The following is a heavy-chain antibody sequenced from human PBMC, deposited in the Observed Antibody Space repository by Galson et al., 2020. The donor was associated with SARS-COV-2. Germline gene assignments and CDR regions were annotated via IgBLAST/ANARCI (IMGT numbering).Heavy chain of an antibody. CDR1: GGSFSGYY. J-gene: IGHJ6*02. CDR3: ARGGIAAAGIGIYYYYGMDV. D-gene: IGHD6-13*01. CDR2: INHSGST. V-gene: IGHV4-34*01. Sequence: SETLSLTCAVYGGSFSGYYWSWIRQPPGKGLEWIGEINHSGSTNHNPSLKSRVTISVDTSKNQFSLKLSSVTAADTAVYYCARGGIAAAGIGIYYYYGMDVWGQGTTVTVSS.